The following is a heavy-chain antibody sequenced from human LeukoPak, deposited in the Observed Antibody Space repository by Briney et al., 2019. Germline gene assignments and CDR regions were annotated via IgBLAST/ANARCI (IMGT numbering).Heavy chain of an antibody. CDR3: ARLRIWSRRGDYPPRAFDI. J-gene: IGHJ3*02. V-gene: IGHV4-34*01. Sequence: SETLSLTCAVYGGSFSGYYWSWIRQPPGKGLEWIGEINHSGSTNYNPSLKSRVTISVDTSKNQFSLKLSSVTAVDTAVYYCARLRIWSRRGDYPPRAFDIWGQGTMVTVSS. CDR2: INHSGST. D-gene: IGHD4-17*01. CDR1: GGSFSGYY.